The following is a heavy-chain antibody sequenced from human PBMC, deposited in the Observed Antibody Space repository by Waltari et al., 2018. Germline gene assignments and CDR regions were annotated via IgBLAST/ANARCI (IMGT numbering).Heavy chain of an antibody. D-gene: IGHD1-26*01. V-gene: IGHV4-34*01. CDR3: ARGVGGSYYPNYYYYYMDV. CDR1: GGSFSGYY. Sequence: QVQLQQWGAGMLKPSATLSLTCAVYGGSFSGYYWIWIRQPPGKGLEWIGEINHSGSTNYNPSLKSRVTISVDTSKNQFSLKLSSVTAADTAVYYCARGVGGSYYPNYYYYYMDVWGKGTTVTVSS. J-gene: IGHJ6*03. CDR2: INHSGST.